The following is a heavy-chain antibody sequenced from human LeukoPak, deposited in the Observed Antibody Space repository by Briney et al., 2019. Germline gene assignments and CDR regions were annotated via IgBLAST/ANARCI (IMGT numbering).Heavy chain of an antibody. J-gene: IGHJ4*02. CDR3: ARGVNWSGYKTFDY. D-gene: IGHD3-3*01. V-gene: IGHV3-64*01. CDR1: GFTFSSYA. Sequence: TGGSLRLSCAASGFTFSSYAMHWVRQAPGKGLEYVSAISSNGGSTYYANSVKGRFTISRDNSKNTLYLQMGSLRAEDMAVYYCARGVNWSGYKTFDYWGQGTLVTVSS. CDR2: ISSNGGST.